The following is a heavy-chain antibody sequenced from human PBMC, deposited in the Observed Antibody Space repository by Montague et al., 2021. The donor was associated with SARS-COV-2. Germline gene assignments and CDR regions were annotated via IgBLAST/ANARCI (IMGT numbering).Heavy chain of an antibody. CDR3: ARGGFYDCAATSCTTTDAFDI. CDR1: GDSIGSGGFY. J-gene: IGHJ3*02. V-gene: IGHV4-31*03. CDR2: IYHSGST. D-gene: IGHD2-2*01. Sequence: TLSLTCSVSGDSIGSGGFYCTWIRHLPGKGLEWLGYIYHSGSTYFNPSLKSRLTMSVDTSKQHFSLNLTSVTAADTAVYYCARGGFYDCAATSCTTTDAFDIWGQGTMVTVSS.